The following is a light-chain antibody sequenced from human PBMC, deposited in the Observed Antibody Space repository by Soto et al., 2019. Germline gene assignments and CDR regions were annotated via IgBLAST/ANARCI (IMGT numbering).Light chain of an antibody. CDR2: LGS. Sequence: DVVMTQSPLSLAVTPGEPASISCRSSQSLLHSNGYNYLDWYLQKPGQSQQLLIYLGSNRASGVPDRFSGSGSGTDSTLKISRVEAEDVGVYYCLQALQTPLTFGGGTKVDIK. V-gene: IGKV2-28*01. CDR3: LQALQTPLT. CDR1: QSLLHSNGYNY. J-gene: IGKJ4*01.